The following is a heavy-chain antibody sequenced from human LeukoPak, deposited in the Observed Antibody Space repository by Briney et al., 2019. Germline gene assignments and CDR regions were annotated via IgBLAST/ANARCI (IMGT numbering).Heavy chain of an antibody. CDR3: AKGDSTSPGGGY. CDR2: IRSDGSSK. J-gene: IGHJ4*02. D-gene: IGHD3-16*01. V-gene: IGHV3-30*02. Sequence: GRSLRLSCAASGFTFSSYGMHWVRQAPGKGLDWVAFIRSDGSSKYYVDSVKGRFTISRDNSKNTLYLQMNSLRVEDTAVYYCAKGDSTSPGGGYWGQGTLVTVSS. CDR1: GFTFSSYG.